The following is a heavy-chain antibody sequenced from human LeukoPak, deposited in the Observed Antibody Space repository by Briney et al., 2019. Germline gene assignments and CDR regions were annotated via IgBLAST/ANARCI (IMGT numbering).Heavy chain of an antibody. V-gene: IGHV4-59*08. CDR3: ARHTKYSGSYPLDY. CDR1: GSSITGHY. CDR2: IYYSGST. D-gene: IGHD1-26*01. J-gene: IGHJ4*02. Sequence: HPSETLSLTCTVSGSSITGHYWSWIRQPPGKGLEWIGYIYYSGSTNYNPSLKSRVTISVDTSKNQFSLKLTSVTAADTAVYYCARHTKYSGSYPLDYWGQGTLVTVSS.